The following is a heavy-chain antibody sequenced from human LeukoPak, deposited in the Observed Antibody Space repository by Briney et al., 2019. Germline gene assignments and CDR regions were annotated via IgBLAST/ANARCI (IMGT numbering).Heavy chain of an antibody. V-gene: IGHV4-34*01. J-gene: IGHJ4*02. D-gene: IGHD4-17*01. Sequence: SETLSLTCAVYGGSFSGYYWSWIRQPPGKGLEWIGEINHSGSTNYNPSLKSRVTISVDTSKNQFSLKLSSVTAADTAVYYCARFSNDHGVKFDYWGQGTLVTVSS. CDR3: ARFSNDHGVKFDY. CDR1: GGSFSGYY. CDR2: INHSGST.